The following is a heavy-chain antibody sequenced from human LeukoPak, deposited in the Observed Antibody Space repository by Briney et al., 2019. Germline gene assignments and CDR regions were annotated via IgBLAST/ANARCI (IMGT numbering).Heavy chain of an antibody. CDR2: ISSSSSTI. V-gene: IGHV3-48*01. D-gene: IGHD2-15*01. CDR1: GFTFSSYS. J-gene: IGHJ3*02. CDR3: ARDCSGGSCGPYAFDI. Sequence: GGSLRLSCAASGFTFSSYSMNWVRQAPGKGLEWVSYISSSSSTIYYADSVKGRFTISRDNAKNSLYLQMNSLRAEDTAVYYCARDCSGGSCGPYAFDIWGQGTMVTVSS.